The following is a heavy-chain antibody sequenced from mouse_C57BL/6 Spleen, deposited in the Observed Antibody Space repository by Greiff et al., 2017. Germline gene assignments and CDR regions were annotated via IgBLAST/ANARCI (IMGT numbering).Heavy chain of an antibody. Sequence: EVQGVESGGDLVKPGGSLKLSCAASGFTFSSYGMSWVRQTPDKRLEWVATISSGGSYTYYPDSVKGRFTISRDNAKNTLDLQMSSLKSEDTAMYSCARHTLRDYAMDYWGQGTSVTVSS. D-gene: IGHD3-2*02. J-gene: IGHJ4*01. CDR2: ISSGGSYT. CDR1: GFTFSSYG. CDR3: ARHTLRDYAMDY. V-gene: IGHV5-6*01.